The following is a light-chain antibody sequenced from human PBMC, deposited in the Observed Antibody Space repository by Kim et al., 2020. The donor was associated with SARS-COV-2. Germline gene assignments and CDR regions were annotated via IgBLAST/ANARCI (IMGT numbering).Light chain of an antibody. CDR3: SSYASSNALYV. V-gene: IGLV2-14*03. CDR1: SSYVGGYNY. Sequence: QSITNTCTGTSSYVGGYNYGAWYQQRPGKAPKLMIYDVSNRPSGISNRFSGSKSGNTASLTISGLQAEDEADYYCSSYASSNALYVFGTGTKVTVL. J-gene: IGLJ1*01. CDR2: DVS.